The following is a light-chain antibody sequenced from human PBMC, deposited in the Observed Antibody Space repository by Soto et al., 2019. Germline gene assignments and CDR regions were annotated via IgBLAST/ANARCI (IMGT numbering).Light chain of an antibody. V-gene: IGLV7-43*01. CDR3: LLFCGGVWV. Sequence: QTVVTQEPSLTVSPGGTVTLTCASSTGAVTSDYYPNWFQQKPGQAPRALICRTNNRHSWTPARFSGSLLGGXAALTLSGAQPEDEADYYCLLFCGGVWVFGGGTQLTVL. CDR1: TGAVTSDYY. CDR2: RTN. J-gene: IGLJ3*02.